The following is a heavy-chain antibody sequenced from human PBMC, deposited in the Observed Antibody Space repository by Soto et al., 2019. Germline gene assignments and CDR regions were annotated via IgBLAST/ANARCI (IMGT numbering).Heavy chain of an antibody. CDR3: ARRIVATETFDY. V-gene: IGHV4-59*08. Sequence: SETLSLTCAVSGGSISNYNCNWIPQSPGKGVEWIGYIYSSGSTHYSPSLQNRVTISIGTSKIQVSLTVASVTAADTAVYYCARRIVATETFDYWGQGTLVTGS. J-gene: IGHJ4*02. CDR1: GGSISNYN. CDR2: IYSSGST. D-gene: IGHD5-12*01.